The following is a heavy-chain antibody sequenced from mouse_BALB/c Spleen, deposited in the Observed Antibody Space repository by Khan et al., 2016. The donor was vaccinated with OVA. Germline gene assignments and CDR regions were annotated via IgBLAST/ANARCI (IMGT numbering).Heavy chain of an antibody. D-gene: IGHD2-10*01. CDR3: ARPSYYVNPWFTY. CDR1: GFAFSSYD. CDR2: ISGTGSYT. Sequence: EVQLVESGGGLVKPGGSLKLSCAASGFAFSSYDMSWVRQTPEKRLEWVATISGTGSYTYYPDSVKGRFTISRDNARNTLYLQMSSLRSEDTALYYCARPSYYVNPWFTYWGQGTLVTVSA. V-gene: IGHV5-9*02. J-gene: IGHJ3*01.